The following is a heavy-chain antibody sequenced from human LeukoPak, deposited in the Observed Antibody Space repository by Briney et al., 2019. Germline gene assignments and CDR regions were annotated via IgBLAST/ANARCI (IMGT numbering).Heavy chain of an antibody. J-gene: IGHJ6*03. D-gene: IGHD5-12*01. V-gene: IGHV1-2*02. CDR1: GYTFTDYY. CDR2: INPNSGGT. CDR3: ARVPNSGYGYYMDV. Sequence: GASVKVSCKASGYTFTDYYMHWVRQAPGQGLEWMGWINPNSGGTKYAQKFQGRVTMTRDTSISTAYMELSRLRSDDTAVYYCARVPNSGYGYYMDVWGKGTTVTVSS.